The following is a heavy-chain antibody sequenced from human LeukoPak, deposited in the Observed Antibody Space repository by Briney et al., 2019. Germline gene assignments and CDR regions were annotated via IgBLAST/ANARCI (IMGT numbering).Heavy chain of an antibody. D-gene: IGHD6-19*01. Sequence: HPGGSLRLSCAASGFTFSSYAMHWVRQAPGKGLEWVAVISYDGSNKYYADSVKGRFTISRENSKNTLYLQMNSLRAEDTAVYYCARDSSGWFSHNFDYWGQGTLVTVSS. V-gene: IGHV3-30-3*01. CDR3: ARDSSGWFSHNFDY. CDR1: GFTFSSYA. J-gene: IGHJ4*02. CDR2: ISYDGSNK.